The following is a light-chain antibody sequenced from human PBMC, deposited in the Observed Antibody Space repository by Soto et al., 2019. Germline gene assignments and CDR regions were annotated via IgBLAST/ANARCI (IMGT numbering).Light chain of an antibody. V-gene: IGKV1-5*03. CDR2: KAI. J-gene: IGKJ1*01. CDR3: QQYNSYSQT. CDR1: QTISTW. Sequence: DILMTQSPSTLSASVGDRITITCRASQTISTWVAWYQQKPGRAPKLLIYKAISLESGVPARFSGSGSGTEFTLTISGLQPDDFATYYCQQYNSYSQTFGQGTKVDIK.